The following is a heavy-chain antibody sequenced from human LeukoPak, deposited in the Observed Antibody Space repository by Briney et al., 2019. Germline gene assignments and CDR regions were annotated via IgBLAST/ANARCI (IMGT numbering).Heavy chain of an antibody. CDR1: GNTFTDYY. J-gene: IGHJ4*02. D-gene: IGHD1/OR15-1a*01. Sequence: ASVKVSCKASGNTFTDYYMHWVRQAPGQGLEWMGWITPNSGGTNYAQKFQGRVTMTRDTSISTAYMELSSLRSDDTAVYYCARDLTKEFDYWGQGTLVTVSS. CDR3: ARDLTKEFDY. V-gene: IGHV1-2*02. CDR2: ITPNSGGT.